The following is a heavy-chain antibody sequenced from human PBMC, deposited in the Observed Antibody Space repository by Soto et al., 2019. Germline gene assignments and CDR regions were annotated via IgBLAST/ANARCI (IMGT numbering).Heavy chain of an antibody. CDR1: GGSISSGGYY. V-gene: IGHV4-31*03. Sequence: QVQLQESGPGLVKPSQTLSLTCTVSGGSISSGGYYWSWIRQHPGKGLEWIGYIYYSGSTYYNPSLKSRVNISVDTSKNQFSLKLSSVTAADTAVYYCARVRVVPAAISNWFDPWGQGTLVTVSS. CDR2: IYYSGST. J-gene: IGHJ5*02. D-gene: IGHD2-2*01. CDR3: ARVRVVPAAISNWFDP.